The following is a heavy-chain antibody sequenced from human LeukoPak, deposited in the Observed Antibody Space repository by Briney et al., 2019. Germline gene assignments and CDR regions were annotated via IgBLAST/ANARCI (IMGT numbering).Heavy chain of an antibody. Sequence: PGGSLRLSCAASGFTFSSYGMHLVRQAPGKGLEWVAVISYDGSNKYYADSVKGRFTISRDNSKNTLYLQMNSLRAEDTAVYYCAKFYSSSPFLRYWGQGTLVTVSS. CDR1: GFTFSSYG. J-gene: IGHJ4*02. D-gene: IGHD6-6*01. CDR2: ISYDGSNK. V-gene: IGHV3-30*18. CDR3: AKFYSSSPFLRY.